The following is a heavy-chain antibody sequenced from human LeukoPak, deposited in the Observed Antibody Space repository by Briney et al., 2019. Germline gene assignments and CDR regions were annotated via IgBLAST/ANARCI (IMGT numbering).Heavy chain of an antibody. Sequence: SETLSLTCTVSGGSISSYYWSWIRQPPGKGLEWIGYTYYSGSTNYNPSLKSRVTISVDTSKNQFSLKLSSVTAADTAVYYCATQWVYDGPYYMDVWGKGTTVTVSS. CDR1: GGSISSYY. CDR3: ATQWVYDGPYYMDV. CDR2: TYYSGST. V-gene: IGHV4-59*01. D-gene: IGHD3-22*01. J-gene: IGHJ6*03.